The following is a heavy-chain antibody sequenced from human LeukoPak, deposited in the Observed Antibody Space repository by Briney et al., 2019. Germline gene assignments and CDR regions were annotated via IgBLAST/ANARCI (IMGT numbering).Heavy chain of an antibody. J-gene: IGHJ4*02. CDR3: ATLYGDRGDY. Sequence: GGSLRLSCAASGFTYSSYGMHWVRQAPGKGLECLSVISYDGSGKYYADSVRSRFTISRDNSKNTLYLQMNSLRAEDTAVYYCATLYGDRGDYWGQGTLVTVSS. CDR1: GFTYSSYG. CDR2: ISYDGSGK. V-gene: IGHV3-30*03. D-gene: IGHD4-17*01.